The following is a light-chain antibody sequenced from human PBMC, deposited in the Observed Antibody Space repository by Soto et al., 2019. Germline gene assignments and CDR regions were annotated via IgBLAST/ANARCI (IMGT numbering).Light chain of an antibody. CDR1: SSDVGGYSY. CDR2: DVS. CDR3: ASYTASSTYV. Sequence: LNHPASVSGAHLRSLALFCTETSSDVGGYSYVSWYQQQPGKAPKLVISDVSNRPSGVSDRFSGSKSGNTASLTISGLQTEDEADYYCASYTASSTYVFGTGTKAPS. V-gene: IGLV2-14*01. J-gene: IGLJ1*01.